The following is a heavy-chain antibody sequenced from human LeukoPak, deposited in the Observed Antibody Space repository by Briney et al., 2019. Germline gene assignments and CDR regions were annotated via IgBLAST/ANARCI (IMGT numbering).Heavy chain of an antibody. V-gene: IGHV5-51*01. Sequence: GESLKISCKGSQFSFLSYLMVWVRQMPGKGLEWMGIIYPGDSDTRYSPSFQGQVTISADKSISTAYLQWRSLKASDTAMYYCARLTITGATTGFDYWGQGTLVTVSS. CDR2: IYPGDSDT. J-gene: IGHJ4*02. CDR1: QFSFLSYL. D-gene: IGHD1-20*01. CDR3: ARLTITGATTGFDY.